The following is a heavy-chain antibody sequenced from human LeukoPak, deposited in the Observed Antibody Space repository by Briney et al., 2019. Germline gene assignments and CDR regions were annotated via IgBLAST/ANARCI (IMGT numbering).Heavy chain of an antibody. CDR1: GFTFSSYA. D-gene: IGHD6-19*01. CDR2: ISYDGSDK. Sequence: GGSLRLSCAASGFTFSSYAMHWVRRAPGKGLEWVAVISYDGSDKYYADSVKGRFTISRDNSKNTLYLQMNSLRTEDTAVYYCARDLGWAFDYWGQGTLVTVSS. J-gene: IGHJ4*02. V-gene: IGHV3-30-3*01. CDR3: ARDLGWAFDY.